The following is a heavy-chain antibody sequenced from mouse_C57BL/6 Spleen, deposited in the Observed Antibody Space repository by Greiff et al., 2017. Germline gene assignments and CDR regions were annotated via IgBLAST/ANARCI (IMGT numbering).Heavy chain of an antibody. D-gene: IGHD1-1*02. CDR2: IDPGNGDT. J-gene: IGHJ4*01. V-gene: IGHV14-4*01. CDR3: TTWDGAYYYAMDD. CDR1: GFNFKDDY. Sequence: EVKLVESGAELVRPGASVKLSCTASGFNFKDDYMHWVQQRPEQSLEWIGWIDPGNGDTEYASKFQGKATITADTSSNTAYLQLSSLTSEDAAVYYCTTWDGAYYYAMDDWGKGTTVTVAS.